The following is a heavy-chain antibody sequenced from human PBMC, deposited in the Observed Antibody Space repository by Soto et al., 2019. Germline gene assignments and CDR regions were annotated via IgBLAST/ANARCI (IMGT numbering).Heavy chain of an antibody. CDR1: GLAFGNYA. CDR2: VNTNGRST. D-gene: IGHD3-10*01. V-gene: IGHV3-23*01. J-gene: IGHJ6*02. CDR3: AKDRAFNYFYGMDV. Sequence: LRLSCRASGLAFGNYAMNWVRQVPGRGLEWVAGVNTNGRSTYYADSVRGRFTISRDNSKITVYLQMNSLRAEDTAVYYCAKDRAFNYFYGMDVWGQGTTVTVSS.